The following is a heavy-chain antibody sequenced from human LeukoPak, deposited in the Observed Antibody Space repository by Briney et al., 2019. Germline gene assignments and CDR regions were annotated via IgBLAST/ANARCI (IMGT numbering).Heavy chain of an antibody. CDR2: IKQDGSER. CDR3: AGGGATLDY. Sequence: GGSLRLSCAASGFTFSSYAMSWVRQAPGKGLEWVANIKQDGSERYYVDSVKGRFTISRDNAKNSLYLQMNSLRAEDTAVYYCAGGGATLDYWGQGTLVTVSS. CDR1: GFTFSSYA. V-gene: IGHV3-7*03. J-gene: IGHJ4*02. D-gene: IGHD1-26*01.